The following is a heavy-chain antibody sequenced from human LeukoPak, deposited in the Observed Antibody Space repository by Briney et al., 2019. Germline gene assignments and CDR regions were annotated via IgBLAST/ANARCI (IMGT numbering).Heavy chain of an antibody. J-gene: IGHJ6*02. CDR2: IVVGSGNT. D-gene: IGHD2-2*01. CDR3: AADLLVVPAAMMYYYYGMDV. Sequence: SVRVSCTASGFTFTSSAVQWVRQARGQRLEWIGWIVVGSGNTNYAQKFQERVTITRDMSTSTAYMELSSLRSEDTAVYYCAADLLVVPAAMMYYYYGMDVWGQGTTVTVSS. V-gene: IGHV1-58*01. CDR1: GFTFTSSA.